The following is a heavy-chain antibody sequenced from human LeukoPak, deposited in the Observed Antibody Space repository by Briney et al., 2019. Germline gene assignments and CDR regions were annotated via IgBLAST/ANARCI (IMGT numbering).Heavy chain of an antibody. CDR1: GFTFSSYW. Sequence: GSLRLSCAASGFTFSSYWMSWVRQAPGKGLEWIGEINHSGSTNYNPSLKSRVTISVDTSKNQFSLKLSSVTAADTAVYYCARGGVGALDYWGQGTLVTVSS. CDR3: ARGGVGALDY. J-gene: IGHJ4*02. CDR2: INHSGST. D-gene: IGHD1-26*01. V-gene: IGHV4-34*01.